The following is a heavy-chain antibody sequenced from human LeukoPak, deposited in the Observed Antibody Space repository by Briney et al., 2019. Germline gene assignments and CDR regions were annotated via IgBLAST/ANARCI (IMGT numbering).Heavy chain of an antibody. D-gene: IGHD1-26*01. CDR3: ARVYSSDAFDI. CDR2: ISGSGGST. Sequence: GGSLRLSCAASGFTFNNYGMSWVRQAPGKGLEWVSAISGSGGSTYYADSVKGRFTISRDNSKNTLYLQMNSLRAEDTALYYCARVYSSDAFDIWGQGTMVTVSS. V-gene: IGHV3-23*01. J-gene: IGHJ3*02. CDR1: GFTFNNYG.